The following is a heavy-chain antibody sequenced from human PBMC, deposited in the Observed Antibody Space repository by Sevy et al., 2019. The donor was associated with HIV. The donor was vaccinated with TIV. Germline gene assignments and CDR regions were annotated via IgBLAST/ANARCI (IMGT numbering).Heavy chain of an antibody. CDR1: GFTFSNYA. CDR3: ARKYDSSGYFDY. D-gene: IGHD3-22*01. V-gene: IGHV3-23*01. CDR2: ISGSGGSGDKT. J-gene: IGHJ4*02. Sequence: GGSLRLSCAASGFTFSNYAMNWVRQAPGKGLEWVSGISGSGGSGDKTNYADSVKGRLSISGDDSKNSLYLQLNSLRAVEKAIYYCARKYDSSGYFDYWGQGSLVTVSS.